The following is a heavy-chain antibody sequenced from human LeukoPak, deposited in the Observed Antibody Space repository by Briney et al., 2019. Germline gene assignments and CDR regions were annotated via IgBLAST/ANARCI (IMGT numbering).Heavy chain of an antibody. CDR2: ISGSGGST. J-gene: IGHJ6*03. CDR1: GFTLSTYA. Sequence: GGSLRLSCAASGFTLSTYAMSWVRQAPGKGLEWVSAISGSGGSTYYADSVKGRFAISRDNSKNTLYLQMNSLRAEDTAVYYCARVYSSPGFYSRDYYYMDVWGKGTTVTISS. D-gene: IGHD3-9*01. V-gene: IGHV3-23*01. CDR3: ARVYSSPGFYSRDYYYMDV.